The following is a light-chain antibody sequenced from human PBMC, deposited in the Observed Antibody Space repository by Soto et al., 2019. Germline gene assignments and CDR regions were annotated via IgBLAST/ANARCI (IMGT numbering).Light chain of an antibody. CDR1: SSNIGAGYD. CDR2: GNS. Sequence: QSVLTQPPSVSGAPGQRVTISCTGSSSNIGAGYDVHWYQQLPVTAPKLLIYGNSNRPSGVPDRFSGSKSGTSASLAITGLQAEDEADYYCQSYDSSPHVVFGGGTKLTVL. V-gene: IGLV1-40*01. J-gene: IGLJ2*01. CDR3: QSYDSSPHVV.